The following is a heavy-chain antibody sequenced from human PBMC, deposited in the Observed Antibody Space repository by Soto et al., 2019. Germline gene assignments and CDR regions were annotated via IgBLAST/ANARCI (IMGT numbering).Heavy chain of an antibody. Sequence: ASVKVSCKVSGYTLTELSMHWVRQAPGKGLEWMGGFDPEDGETIYAQKFQGRVTMTEDTSTDTAYMELSSLRSEDTAVYYCATEERYSSSHSCTVYYYYGMDVWGQGTTVTVSS. CDR1: GYTLTELS. CDR2: FDPEDGET. J-gene: IGHJ6*02. CDR3: ATEERYSSSHSCTVYYYYGMDV. D-gene: IGHD2-2*01. V-gene: IGHV1-24*01.